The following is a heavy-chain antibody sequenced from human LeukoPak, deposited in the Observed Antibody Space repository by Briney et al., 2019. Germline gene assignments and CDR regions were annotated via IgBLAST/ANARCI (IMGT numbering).Heavy chain of an antibody. J-gene: IGHJ4*02. CDR2: ISTNGGHT. D-gene: IGHD2-2*01. CDR3: VKDLLGYCSSTSCYATGPFDY. CDR1: GFSFSNYA. Sequence: GGSLRLSCPASGFSFSNYAMHWVRQAPGKGLEYVSAISTNGGHTYYADSVQGRFTISRDDSKNTLYLQMSSLRAEDTALYYCVKDLLGYCSSTSCYATGPFDYWGQGTLVTVSS. V-gene: IGHV3-64D*09.